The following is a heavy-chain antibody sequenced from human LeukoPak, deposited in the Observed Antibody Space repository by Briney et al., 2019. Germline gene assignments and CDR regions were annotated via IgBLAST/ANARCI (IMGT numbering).Heavy chain of an antibody. Sequence: GASVKVSCKASGYTFTGYYMHWVRQAPGQGLEWMGWINPNSGGTNYAQKFQGRVTMTRDTSISTAYMELSRLRSDDTAVYYCARSYYGSGSYYSFVFDYWGQGTLVTVSS. CDR3: ARSYYGSGSYYSFVFDY. J-gene: IGHJ4*02. CDR2: INPNSGGT. CDR1: GYTFTGYY. V-gene: IGHV1-2*02. D-gene: IGHD3-10*01.